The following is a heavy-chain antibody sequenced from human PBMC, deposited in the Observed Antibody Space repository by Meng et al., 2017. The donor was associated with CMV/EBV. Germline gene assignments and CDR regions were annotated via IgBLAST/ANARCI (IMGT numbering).Heavy chain of an antibody. D-gene: IGHD2-15*01. J-gene: IGHJ4*02. CDR2: INHSGST. Sequence: VPLQQGGEGLLKPSEPLSLTGAVYGRSFSGYDWSWIRQPPGRGLEWIGEINHSGSTNYNPSLKSRVTISVDTSKNQFSLKLSSVTAADTAVYYCASSLTYPDYWGQGTLVTVSS. V-gene: IGHV4-34*01. CDR3: ASSLTYPDY. CDR1: GRSFSGYD.